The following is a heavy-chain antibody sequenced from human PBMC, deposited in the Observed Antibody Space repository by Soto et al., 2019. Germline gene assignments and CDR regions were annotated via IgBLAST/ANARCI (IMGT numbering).Heavy chain of an antibody. V-gene: IGHV6-1*01. D-gene: IGHD6-19*01. J-gene: IGHJ6*02. CDR1: GDSVSSNSAA. CDR2: TYYRSKWYN. CDR3: ARWNRRIALDARHPYYYYGMDV. Sequence: PSPTLSLTCAISGDSVSSNSAAWNWIRPSPSRGLEWLGRTYYRSKWYNDYAVSVKSRITINPDTSKNQFSLQLNSVTPEDTAVYYCARWNRRIALDARHPYYYYGMDVWGQGTTVTVSS.